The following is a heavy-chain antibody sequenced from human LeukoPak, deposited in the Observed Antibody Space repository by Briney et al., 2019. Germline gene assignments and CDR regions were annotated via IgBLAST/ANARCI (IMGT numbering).Heavy chain of an antibody. Sequence: GGSLRLSCAASGFTFSSYGMHWVRQAPGKGLEWVSGISGSGGSTYYADSVKGRFTISRDNSKNTLYLQRNSLRVEDTAVYYCAKGSSTSPSYYFDYWGQGTLVTVSS. J-gene: IGHJ4*02. CDR3: AKGSSTSPSYYFDY. D-gene: IGHD2-2*01. V-gene: IGHV3-23*01. CDR2: ISGSGGST. CDR1: GFTFSSYG.